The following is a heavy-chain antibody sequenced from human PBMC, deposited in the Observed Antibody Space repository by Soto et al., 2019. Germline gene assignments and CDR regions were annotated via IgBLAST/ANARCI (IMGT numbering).Heavy chain of an antibody. J-gene: IGHJ3*02. CDR2: IYPGDSDT. CDR3: ASTDVVSTIDDGRDAFDI. V-gene: IGHV5-51*01. CDR1: GYRFTNYW. Sequence: PGESLKISCKGSGYRFTNYWIGWVRQMPGKGLEWMGVIYPGDSDTRYSPSFQGQVTISADKSISTPYLQWSSLKASDTAIYYCASTDVVSTIDDGRDAFDIWGQGTMVTVSS. D-gene: IGHD5-12*01.